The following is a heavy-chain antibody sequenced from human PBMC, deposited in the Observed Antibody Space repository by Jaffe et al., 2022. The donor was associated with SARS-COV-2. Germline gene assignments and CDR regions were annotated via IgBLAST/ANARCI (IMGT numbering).Heavy chain of an antibody. V-gene: IGHV3-33*01. CDR1: GFTFSSYG. CDR3: ARDVGVVITGNWFDP. CDR2: IWYDGSNK. D-gene: IGHD3-3*01. J-gene: IGHJ5*02. Sequence: QVQLVESGGGVVQPGRSLRLSCAASGFTFSSYGMHWVRQAPGKGLEWVAVIWYDGSNKYYADSVKGRFTISRDNSKNTLYLQMNSLRAEDTAVYYCARDVGVVITGNWFDPWGQGTLVTVSS.